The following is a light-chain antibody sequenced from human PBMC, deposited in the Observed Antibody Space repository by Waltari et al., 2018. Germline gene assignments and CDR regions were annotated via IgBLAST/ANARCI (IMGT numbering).Light chain of an antibody. V-gene: IGKV1-9*01. CDR1: QGISGY. Sequence: DIHLTQSPSFLSASVGDRVTITCRASQGISGYLAWYQQKPGSAPAVLIYGPPILQSGAPSRFSGRGSGTEFILTINSLEPEDSANYYCQQLSSYPLTFGGGTKVEIK. CDR3: QQLSSYPLT. J-gene: IGKJ4*01. CDR2: GPP.